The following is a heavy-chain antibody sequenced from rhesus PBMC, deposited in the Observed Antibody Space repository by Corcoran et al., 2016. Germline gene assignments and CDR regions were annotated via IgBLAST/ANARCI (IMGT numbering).Heavy chain of an antibody. D-gene: IGHD6-25*01. V-gene: IGHV4S7*01. Sequence: QVQLKESGPGLVKPSETLSLTCAVSGASIGSGYGWGWIRQPPGKGLELIMTIYSSPGNPYYHPSLKSRVTMSKDTSKNQLSLKLSSMTAADTAVYYCARAGSTGTWIFDSWGQGVLVTVSS. CDR3: ARAGSTGTWIFDS. CDR1: GASIGSGYG. CDR2: IYSSPGNP. J-gene: IGHJ4*01.